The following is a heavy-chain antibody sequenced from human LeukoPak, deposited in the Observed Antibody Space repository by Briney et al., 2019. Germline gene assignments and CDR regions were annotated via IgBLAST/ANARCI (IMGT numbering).Heavy chain of an antibody. J-gene: IGHJ4*02. CDR2: INSDGSSI. Sequence: GGSLRLSCAASGFVFSNNWMYWVRQAPGRGLVWVSRINSDGSSIAYADFVRGRFTISRDNAKNTLFLQMNSLTVEDTAMYYCGKDLSWGSTDYWGQGTLVTASS. CDR1: GFVFSNNW. CDR3: GKDLSWGSTDY. V-gene: IGHV3-74*01. D-gene: IGHD6-13*01.